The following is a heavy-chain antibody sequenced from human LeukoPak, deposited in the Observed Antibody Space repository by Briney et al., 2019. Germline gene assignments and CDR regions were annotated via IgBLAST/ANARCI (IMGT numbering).Heavy chain of an antibody. J-gene: IGHJ4*02. D-gene: IGHD6-13*01. V-gene: IGHV3-30*19. CDR2: IWYDGSNK. CDR3: ARANDAAAGDFDY. CDR1: GFTFSSYG. Sequence: GGSLRLSCAASGFTFSSYGMHWVRQAPGKGLEWVAVIWYDGSNKYYADSVKGRFTISRDNSKNTLYLQMNSLRAEDTAVYYCARANDAAAGDFDYWGQGTLVTVSS.